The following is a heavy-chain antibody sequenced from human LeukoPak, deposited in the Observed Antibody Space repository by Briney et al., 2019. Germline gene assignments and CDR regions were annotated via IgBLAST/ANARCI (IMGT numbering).Heavy chain of an antibody. CDR2: IYYSGST. D-gene: IGHD1-26*01. Sequence: SETLSLTCTVSGGSISSYYWSWIRQPPGKGLEWIGYIYYSGSTNYNPSLKSRVTISVDTSKNQFSLKLSSVTAADTAVYYCARGVGATNYLDYWGQGTLVTVSS. J-gene: IGHJ4*02. CDR1: GGSISSYY. V-gene: IGHV4-59*01. CDR3: ARGVGATNYLDY.